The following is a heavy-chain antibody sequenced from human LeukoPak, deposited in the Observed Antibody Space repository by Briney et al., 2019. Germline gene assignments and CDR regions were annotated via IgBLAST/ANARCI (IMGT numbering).Heavy chain of an antibody. V-gene: IGHV3-23*01. CDR2: ISGGSGNT. Sequence: GGSLRLSCSASGFTFSTYTMRWVRQAPGKGLEWVSTISGGSGNTYYADSVKGRFTISRDNSKNTLYLQMNSLRAEDTAVYYCARAPVARGSYRYYGMDVWGQGTTVTVSS. D-gene: IGHD1-26*01. J-gene: IGHJ6*02. CDR1: GFTFSTYT. CDR3: ARAPVARGSYRYYGMDV.